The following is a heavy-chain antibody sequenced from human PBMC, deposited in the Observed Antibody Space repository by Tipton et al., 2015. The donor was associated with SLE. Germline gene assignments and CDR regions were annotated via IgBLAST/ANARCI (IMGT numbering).Heavy chain of an antibody. CDR3: ARSVWGSSHGAFEV. J-gene: IGHJ3*01. D-gene: IGHD3-16*01. Sequence: TLSLTCTVSGGSVTNGHYYWSWIRQTPGKGLEWIGEINHSGSTNYNPSLKSRVTISVDTSKSQFSLQLTSVTSEDTAAYYCARSVWGSSHGAFEVWGQGTMVTVSS. V-gene: IGHV4-30-4*01. CDR2: INHSGST. CDR1: GGSVTNGHYY.